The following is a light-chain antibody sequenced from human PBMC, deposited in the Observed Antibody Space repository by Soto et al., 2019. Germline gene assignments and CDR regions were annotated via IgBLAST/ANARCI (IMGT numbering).Light chain of an antibody. J-gene: IGKJ4*01. CDR3: QQYSSSPPVT. CDR2: GAA. Sequence: EIVLTQSPGTLSLSPGERATLSCRASQSISSTYLAWYQQKPGQAPRLLIYGAASRATGIPDRFSGSGSGTDFTITISRLEPEDFAVYYCQQYSSSPPVTFGGGTKVEIK. CDR1: QSISSTY. V-gene: IGKV3-20*01.